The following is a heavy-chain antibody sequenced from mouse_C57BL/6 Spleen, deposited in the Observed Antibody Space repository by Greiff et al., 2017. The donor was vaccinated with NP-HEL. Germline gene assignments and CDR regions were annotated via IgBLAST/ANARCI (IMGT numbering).Heavy chain of an antibody. D-gene: IGHD1-1*01. V-gene: IGHV1-18*01. CDR3: ASIYYDGSGYAMDY. J-gene: IGHJ4*01. CDR1: GYTFTDYN. CDR2: INPNNGGT. Sequence: EVQLQQSGPELVKPGASVKIPCKASGYTFTDYNMDWVKQSHGKSLEWIGDINPNNGGTIYNQKFKGKATLTVDKSSSTAYMELRSLTSEDTAVYYWASIYYDGSGYAMDYWGQGTSVTVSS.